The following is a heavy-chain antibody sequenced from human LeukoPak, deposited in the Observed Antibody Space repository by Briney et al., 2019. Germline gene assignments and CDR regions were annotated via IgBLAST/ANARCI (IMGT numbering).Heavy chain of an antibody. Sequence: SETPSLTCAVYGGSFSGFYWGWIRQPPGKGPEWIGEINHSGSTNYNPSLKSRVTISVDTSKNQFSLKLSSVTAADTAVYYCAVIRSMYNWFDPWGQGTLVTVSS. CDR3: AVIRSMYNWFDP. V-gene: IGHV4-34*01. D-gene: IGHD1-26*01. CDR2: INHSGST. CDR1: GGSFSGFY. J-gene: IGHJ5*02.